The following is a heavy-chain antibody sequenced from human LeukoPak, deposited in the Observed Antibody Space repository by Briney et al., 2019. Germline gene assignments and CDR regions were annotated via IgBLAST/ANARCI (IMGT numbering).Heavy chain of an antibody. CDR3: AQGPRGSYFFDY. CDR2: VTFDGSNK. V-gene: IGHV3-30-3*01. Sequence: PGRSLRLSCVASGFTFSNYAMHWVRQAPGKGLEWVAVVTFDGSNKYYVDSVQGRFTISRDNSKNTLYLQMNSLRAEDTAVYCCAQGPRGSYFFDYWGQGTLVTVSS. CDR1: GFTFSNYA. J-gene: IGHJ4*02. D-gene: IGHD3-16*01.